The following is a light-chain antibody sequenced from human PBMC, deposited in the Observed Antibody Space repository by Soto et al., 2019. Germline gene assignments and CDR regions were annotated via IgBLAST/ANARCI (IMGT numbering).Light chain of an antibody. CDR1: QTVSSY. CDR2: EAS. CDR3: QQRSTSIT. V-gene: IGKV3-11*01. Sequence: IVLTQSPATLSLWPGETAILSCRDSQTVSSYLSWYQHKPGQAPRLLIYEASKRAPGIPARFSGSGSGTDFTLTISSLEPEDFAVYYCQQRSTSITFGQGTRLEIE. J-gene: IGKJ5*01.